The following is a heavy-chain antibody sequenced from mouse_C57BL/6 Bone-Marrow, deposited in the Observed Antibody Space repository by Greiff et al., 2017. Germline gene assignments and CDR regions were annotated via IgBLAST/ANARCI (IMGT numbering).Heavy chain of an antibody. CDR1: GYTFTSYW. CDR3: ARSELSWFAY. J-gene: IGHJ3*01. CDR2: IHPNSGST. Sequence: QVQLKEPGAELVKPGASVKLSCKASGYTFTSYWMHWVKQRPGQGLEWIGMIHPNSGSTNYNEKFKSKDTLTVDKSSSTAYMQLSSLTSEDSAVXYCARSELSWFAYWGQGTLVTVSA. V-gene: IGHV1-64*01.